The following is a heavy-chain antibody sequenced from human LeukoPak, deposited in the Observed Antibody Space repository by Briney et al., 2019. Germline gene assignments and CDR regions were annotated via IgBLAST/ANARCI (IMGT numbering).Heavy chain of an antibody. CDR2: IYSGGST. CDR1: GFTVSSNY. CDR3: ARGGLAPYYYGMDV. Sequence: GGSLRLSCAASGFTVSSNYMSWVRQAPGKGLEWVSVIYSGGSTYYADSVKGRFTISRDNSKNTLYLQMNSLRAEDTAVYYCARGGLAPYYYGMDVWGQGTTVTVSS. J-gene: IGHJ6*02. V-gene: IGHV3-66*01.